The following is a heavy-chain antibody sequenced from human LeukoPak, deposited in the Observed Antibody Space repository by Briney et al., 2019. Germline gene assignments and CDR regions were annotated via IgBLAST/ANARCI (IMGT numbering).Heavy chain of an antibody. D-gene: IGHD3-3*01. CDR3: TRGPGYDFWSGYYTEPTQFDY. CDR2: IRSKAYGGTT. Sequence: GGSLRLSCTASGFTFGDYAMSWFRQAPGKGLEWVGFIRSKAYGGTTEYAASVKGRFTISRDDSKSIAYLQMNSLKTEDTAVYYCTRGPGYDFWSGYYTEPTQFDYWGQGTLVTVSS. V-gene: IGHV3-49*03. J-gene: IGHJ4*02. CDR1: GFTFGDYA.